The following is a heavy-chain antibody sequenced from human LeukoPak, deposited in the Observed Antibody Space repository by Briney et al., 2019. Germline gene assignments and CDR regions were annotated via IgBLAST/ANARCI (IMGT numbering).Heavy chain of an antibody. CDR1: GGSISSYY. CDR3: ARVPNGYSSGWYVDY. D-gene: IGHD6-19*01. Sequence: PSETLSLTCTVSGGSISSYYWSWIRRPPGKGLEWIGYIYYSGSTNYNPSLKSRVTTSVDTSKNQFSLKLSSVTAADTAVYYCARVPNGYSSGWYVDYWGQGTLVTVSS. V-gene: IGHV4-59*01. J-gene: IGHJ4*02. CDR2: IYYSGST.